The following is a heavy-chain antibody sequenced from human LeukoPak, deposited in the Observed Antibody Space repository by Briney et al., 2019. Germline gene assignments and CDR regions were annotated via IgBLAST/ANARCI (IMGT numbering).Heavy chain of an antibody. J-gene: IGHJ6*02. D-gene: IGHD3-16*01. V-gene: IGHV7-4-1*02. Sequence: ASVKVSCKASGYTFTTYTMNWVRQAPGQGLEWMGWINTNTGNPTYAQGFTGRFVFSLDTSVSTAYLQISSLKAEDTAVYYCARDREEYRITLYYYGMDVWGQGTTVTVSS. CDR2: INTNTGNP. CDR3: ARDREEYRITLYYYGMDV. CDR1: GYTFTTYT.